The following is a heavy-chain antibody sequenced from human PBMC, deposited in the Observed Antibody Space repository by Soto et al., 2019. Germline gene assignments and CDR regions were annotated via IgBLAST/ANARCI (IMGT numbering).Heavy chain of an antibody. D-gene: IGHD3-22*01. V-gene: IGHV1-18*04. CDR1: CYTFTSYG. J-gene: IGHJ4*02. Sequence: VXSGKVSFKASCYTFTSYGISWVRQAPGQGLEWMGWISAYNGNTNYAQKLQGRVTMTADTSTSTAYMELRSLRSDDTAVYYCAREPPDSSGSYFDYWGQGTLVTVSS. CDR2: ISAYNGNT. CDR3: AREPPDSSGSYFDY.